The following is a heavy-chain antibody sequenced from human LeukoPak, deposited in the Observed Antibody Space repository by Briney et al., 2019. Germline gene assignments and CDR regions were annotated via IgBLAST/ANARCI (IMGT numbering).Heavy chain of an antibody. V-gene: IGHV3-30*04. D-gene: IGHD5/OR15-5a*01. Sequence: PGGSLRLSCAASGFTFSSYAMHWVRQAPGKGLEWVAVISYDGSNKYYADSVKGRFTISRDNSKNTLYLQMNSLRAEDTAVYYCARDLRRSPRRDYYYYYGMDVWGQGTTVTVSS. CDR3: ARDLRRSPRRDYYYYYGMDV. CDR1: GFTFSSYA. J-gene: IGHJ6*02. CDR2: ISYDGSNK.